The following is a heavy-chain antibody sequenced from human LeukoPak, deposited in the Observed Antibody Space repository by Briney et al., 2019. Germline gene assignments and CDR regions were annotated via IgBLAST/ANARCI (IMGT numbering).Heavy chain of an antibody. V-gene: IGHV3-33*01. J-gene: IGHJ5*02. CDR2: IWYNGSNK. Sequence: GGSLRLSCAASGFTFSSFAMHWVRQAPGKGLEWVADIWYNGSNKYYAESVKGRFTISRDNSRNTLYLQMNSLRAEDTAVYYCSRGGYGDYNNWFDPWGQGTLVIVSS. CDR1: GFTFSSFA. D-gene: IGHD4-17*01. CDR3: SRGGYGDYNNWFDP.